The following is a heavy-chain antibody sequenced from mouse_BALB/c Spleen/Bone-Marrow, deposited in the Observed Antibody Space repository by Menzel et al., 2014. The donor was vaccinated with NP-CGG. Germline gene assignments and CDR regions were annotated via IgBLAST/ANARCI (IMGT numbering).Heavy chain of an antibody. Sequence: QVQLKQSGAELARPGASVKLSCKGTGYTFTTYWMQWVKQRPGQGLEWIGAIYPGGGDPRYIQKFKGKATLTADKSSSTAYMQLSSLASEDSAVYYCTTVHYGRYEYFDVWGAGTTVTVSS. D-gene: IGHD1-1*02. J-gene: IGHJ1*01. V-gene: IGHV1-87*01. CDR2: IYPGGGDP. CDR3: TTVHYGRYEYFDV. CDR1: GYTFTTYW.